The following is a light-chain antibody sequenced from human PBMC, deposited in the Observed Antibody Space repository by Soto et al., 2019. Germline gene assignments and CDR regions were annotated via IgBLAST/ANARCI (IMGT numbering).Light chain of an antibody. Sequence: AIQVTQSPSSLSASVGDRVTITCRTSQGVGTDFGWYQQKPGKAPNLLIYSASILQSGVPSRFSGSGSGADFTLTISSLQPEDFATYYCLQDYSYPFTFGGGTKVDIK. CDR3: LQDYSYPFT. J-gene: IGKJ4*01. CDR2: SAS. V-gene: IGKV1-6*01. CDR1: QGVGTD.